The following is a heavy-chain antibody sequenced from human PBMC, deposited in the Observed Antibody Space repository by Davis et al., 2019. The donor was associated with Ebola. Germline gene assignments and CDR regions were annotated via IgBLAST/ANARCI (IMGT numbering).Heavy chain of an antibody. CDR3: ARLRSSGWYVDWFDP. V-gene: IGHV3-66*01. J-gene: IGHJ5*02. CDR1: GFTVSSNY. D-gene: IGHD6-19*01. CDR2: IYSGGST. Sequence: GGSLRLSCAASGFTVSSNYMSWVRQAPGKGLEWVSVIYSGGSTYYADSVKGRFTISRDNAKNSLYLQMNSLRAEDTAVYYCARLRSSGWYVDWFDPWGQGTLVTVSS.